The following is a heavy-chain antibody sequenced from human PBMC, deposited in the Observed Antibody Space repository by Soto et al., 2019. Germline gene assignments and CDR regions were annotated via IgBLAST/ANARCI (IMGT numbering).Heavy chain of an antibody. CDR3: ARGRNWNDPAGYYYYYMDV. Sequence: PSETLSLTCTVSGGSISSGGYYWSWIRQHPGKGLEWIGYIYYSGSTYYNPSLKSRVTISVDTSKNQFSLKLSSVTAADTAVYYCARGRNWNDPAGYYYYYMDVWGKGTTVTVSS. D-gene: IGHD1-1*01. V-gene: IGHV4-31*03. J-gene: IGHJ6*03. CDR1: GGSISSGGYY. CDR2: IYYSGST.